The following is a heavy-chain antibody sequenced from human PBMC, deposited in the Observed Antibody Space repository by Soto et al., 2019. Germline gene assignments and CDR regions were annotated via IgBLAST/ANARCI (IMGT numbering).Heavy chain of an antibody. J-gene: IGHJ4*02. CDR1: GGSISDNY. CDR2: LYSSGTT. V-gene: IGHV4-4*07. D-gene: IGHD3-9*01. CDR3: ARVGSPGYYGYFDY. Sequence: SETLSLTCTVSGGSISDNYWPWIRQSAGKGLECIGRLYSSGTTNYNPSLKSRVTMSVDTSKNEFSLKLTSVTAADTAVYYCARVGSPGYYGYFDYWGQGTLVTVSS.